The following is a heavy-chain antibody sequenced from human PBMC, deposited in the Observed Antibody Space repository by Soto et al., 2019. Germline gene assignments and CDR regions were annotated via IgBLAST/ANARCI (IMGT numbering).Heavy chain of an antibody. CDR1: GVNSRSFE. Sequence: LSCGASGVNSRSFERNWVSPPQGKGLEWVSDITSTGSTGYYADSVKGRFTISRDNAKNSLYLQMNSLRAEDTAVYYCARGYCTSSACHRNCDYWGQGTLVTVSA. CDR3: ARGYCTSSACHRNCDY. J-gene: IGHJ4*02. CDR2: ITSTGSTG. V-gene: IGHV3-48*03. D-gene: IGHD2-8*02.